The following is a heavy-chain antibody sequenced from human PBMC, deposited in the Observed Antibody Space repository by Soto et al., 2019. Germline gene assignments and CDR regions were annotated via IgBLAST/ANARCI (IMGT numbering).Heavy chain of an antibody. CDR3: AKEGRKGNPDFWSGYWPDFYYYYGMDV. D-gene: IGHD3-3*01. CDR1: GFTFSSYA. Sequence: PGGSLRLSCAASGFTFSSYAMSWVRQAPGKGLEWVSAISGSGGSTYYADSVKGRFTISRDNSKNTLYLQMNSLRAEDTAVYYCAKEGRKGNPDFWSGYWPDFYYYYGMDVWGQGTTVTVSS. J-gene: IGHJ6*02. V-gene: IGHV3-23*01. CDR2: ISGSGGST.